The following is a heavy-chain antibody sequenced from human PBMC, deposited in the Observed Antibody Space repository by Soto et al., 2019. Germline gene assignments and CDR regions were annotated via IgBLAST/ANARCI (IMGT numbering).Heavy chain of an antibody. CDR2: ITSSGSII. V-gene: IGHV3-48*03. Sequence: EVQLVESGGGLVQPGGSLRLSCAVSGFTFSSYEMNWVRQAPGKGLEWVTYITSSGSIIKYADAVKGRFTISRDNAKNSLYLQMDGLGVEDTAVYYCARDSGYYYDSSDHFDYWGQGTLVTVSS. J-gene: IGHJ4*02. CDR1: GFTFSSYE. CDR3: ARDSGYYYDSSDHFDY. D-gene: IGHD3-22*01.